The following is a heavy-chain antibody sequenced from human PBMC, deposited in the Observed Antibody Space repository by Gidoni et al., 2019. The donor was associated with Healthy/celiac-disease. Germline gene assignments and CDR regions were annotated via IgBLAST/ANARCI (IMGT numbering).Heavy chain of an antibody. CDR1: GFTFSTYA. J-gene: IGHJ4*02. Sequence: EVQLFESGGGLVQPGWSLRLSCSASGFTFSTYAMSWVRQAPGKGLEWVSAISGSGGSTYYADSVKGRFTISRDNSKNTLYLQMNSLRAEDTAVYYCAKDGRVHSSGWYFPRGYWGQGTLVTVSS. V-gene: IGHV3-23*01. CDR2: ISGSGGST. D-gene: IGHD6-19*01. CDR3: AKDGRVHSSGWYFPRGY.